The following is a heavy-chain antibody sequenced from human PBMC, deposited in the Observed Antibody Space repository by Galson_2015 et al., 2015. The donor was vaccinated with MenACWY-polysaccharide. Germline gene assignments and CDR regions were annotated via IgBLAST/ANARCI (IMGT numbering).Heavy chain of an antibody. CDR2: INTDGSVT. CDR1: GFIFSNYW. V-gene: IGHV3-74*01. J-gene: IGHJ4*02. Sequence: PLRLSCAASGFIFSNYWMHWVRQAPGKGLVWVSRINTDGSVTSYADSVKGRFTISRDNAKTRLLLQMNSLSVDDTAVYYCAKDQRWNLPDYWGQGTLVTASS. CDR3: AKDQRWNLPDY. D-gene: IGHD1-7*01.